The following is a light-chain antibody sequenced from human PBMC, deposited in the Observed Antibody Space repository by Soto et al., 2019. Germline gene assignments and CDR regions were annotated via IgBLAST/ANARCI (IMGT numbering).Light chain of an antibody. CDR2: EVS. CDR1: SVDVGGYNY. CDR3: CSHAGSSVV. V-gene: IGLV2-8*01. Sequence: QSALTQPASVSGSPVQSITISCTGTSVDVGGYNYVSWYQQHPGKAPKLMIYEVSTRPSGVPDRFSGSKSGNTTSLTISGLQAEDEADYYCCSHAGSSVVFGTGTKVTVL. J-gene: IGLJ1*01.